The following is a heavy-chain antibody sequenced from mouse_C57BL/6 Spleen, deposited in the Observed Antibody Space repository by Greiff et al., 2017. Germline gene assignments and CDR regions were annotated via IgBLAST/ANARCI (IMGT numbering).Heavy chain of an antibody. D-gene: IGHD1-1*01. J-gene: IGHJ1*03. CDR2: ISNGGGST. V-gene: IGHV5-12*01. Sequence: EVKVVESGGGLVQPGGSLKLSCAASGFTFSDYYMYWVRHTPEKRLEWVAYISNGGGSTYYPDTVKGRFTISRDNAKNTLYLQMSRLKSEDTAMYYCARQDYGSSYSNWYFDVWGTGTTVTVSS. CDR1: GFTFSDYY. CDR3: ARQDYGSSYSNWYFDV.